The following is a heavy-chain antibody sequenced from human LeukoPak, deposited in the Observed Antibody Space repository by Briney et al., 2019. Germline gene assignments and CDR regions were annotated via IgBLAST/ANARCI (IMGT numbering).Heavy chain of an antibody. CDR2: INYSGST. J-gene: IGHJ4*02. CDR1: GGSISSGNYY. CDR3: ARYLSRGFYFDY. Sequence: PSETPSLTCTVSGGSISSGNYYWAWLRHPPGKGLEWIATINYSGSTYFNPSLKSRVTISVDTSKNQFSLKLTSVTAADTAVFYCARYLSRGFYFDYWGQGTLVTVSS. V-gene: IGHV4-39*01.